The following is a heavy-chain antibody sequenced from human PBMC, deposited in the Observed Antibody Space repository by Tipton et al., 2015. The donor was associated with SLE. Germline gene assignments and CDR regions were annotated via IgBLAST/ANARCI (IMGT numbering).Heavy chain of an antibody. Sequence: TLSLTCTVSGDSISGGGFSWSWIRQPPGQDLEFLGYIYNDGTTFYKPSLQSRVTLSIDNSKNQFSLTLTSVTAADTAVYYCARTITAWYFDLWGRGTLVTVSS. CDR1: GDSISGGGFS. J-gene: IGHJ2*01. CDR2: IYNDGTT. V-gene: IGHV4-30-2*01. D-gene: IGHD3-16*01. CDR3: ARTITAWYFDL.